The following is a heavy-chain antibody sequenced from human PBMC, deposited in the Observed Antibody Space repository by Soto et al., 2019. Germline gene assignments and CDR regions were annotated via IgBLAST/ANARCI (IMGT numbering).Heavy chain of an antibody. D-gene: IGHD2-8*01. Sequence: GGSLRLSCAASGFTFSSYAMSWVRQAPGKGLEWVSAISGSGGSTYYADSVKGRFTISRDNSKNTLYLQMNSLRAEDTAVYYCAKNGDCTNGVCYLPFDYWGQGTLVTVSS. CDR2: ISGSGGST. CDR3: AKNGDCTNGVCYLPFDY. J-gene: IGHJ4*02. CDR1: GFTFSSYA. V-gene: IGHV3-23*01.